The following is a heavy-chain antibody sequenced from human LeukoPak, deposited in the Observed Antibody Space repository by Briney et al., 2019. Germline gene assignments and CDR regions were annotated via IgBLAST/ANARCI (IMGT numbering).Heavy chain of an antibody. CDR2: ISSSSSTI. J-gene: IGHJ4*02. CDR1: GFTFSSYA. V-gene: IGHV3-48*04. Sequence: GGSLRLSCAASGFTFSSYAMHWVRQAPGKGLEWVSYISSSSSTIYYADSVKGRFTISRDNAKNSLYLQMNSLRAEDTAVYYCARDLSRYSGSYGGDYWGQGTLVTVSS. CDR3: ARDLSRYSGSYGGDY. D-gene: IGHD1-26*01.